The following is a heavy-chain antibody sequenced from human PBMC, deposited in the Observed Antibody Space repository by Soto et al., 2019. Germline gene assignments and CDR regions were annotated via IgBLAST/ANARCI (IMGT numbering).Heavy chain of an antibody. Sequence: EVQLLESGGGLVQPGGSLRLSCAASGFTFSSYAMSWVRQAPGKGLEWVSAISGSGGSTYYADSVKGRFTISRDNSKNTLYLQMNSLRAEDTAIYYCAKVPYYDSSGYYRRNYYFDYWGQGTLVTVSS. D-gene: IGHD3-22*01. CDR1: GFTFSSYA. J-gene: IGHJ4*02. CDR3: AKVPYYDSSGYYRRNYYFDY. V-gene: IGHV3-23*01. CDR2: ISGSGGST.